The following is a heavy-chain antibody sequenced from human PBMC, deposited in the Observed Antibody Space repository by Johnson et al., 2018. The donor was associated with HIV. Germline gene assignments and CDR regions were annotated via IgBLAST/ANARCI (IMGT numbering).Heavy chain of an antibody. CDR1: GFTVSSNY. CDR2: IKQDGSEN. J-gene: IGHJ3*02. D-gene: IGHD3-16*02. CDR3: ARDVLGDGTYPPDAFDI. Sequence: VQLVESGGGLIQPGGSLRLSCAASGFTVSSNYMSWVRQAPGKGLEWVANIKQDGSENYYVDSVKGRFTISRDNAKSALYLQVHSLRVEDTAVYYCARDVLGDGTYPPDAFDIWGQGTMVTVSS. V-gene: IGHV3-7*03.